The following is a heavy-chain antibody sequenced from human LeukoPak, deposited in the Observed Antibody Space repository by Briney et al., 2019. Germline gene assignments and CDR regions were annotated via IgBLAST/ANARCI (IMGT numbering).Heavy chain of an antibody. J-gene: IGHJ4*02. CDR2: IYYSGST. Sequence: SETLSLTCTVSGVSISSYYWSWLRQPPGKGLEWIGYIYYSGSTNYNPSLKSRVTISVDTSKNQFSLKLSSVTAADTAVYYCARESIYYGSGSYSYFDYWGQGTLVTVSS. V-gene: IGHV4-59*01. CDR1: GVSISSYY. D-gene: IGHD3-10*01. CDR3: ARESIYYGSGSYSYFDY.